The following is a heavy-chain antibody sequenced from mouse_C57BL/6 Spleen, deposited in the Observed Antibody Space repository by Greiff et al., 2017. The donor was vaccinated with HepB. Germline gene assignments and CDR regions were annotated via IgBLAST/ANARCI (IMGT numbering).Heavy chain of an antibody. D-gene: IGHD1-1*01. J-gene: IGHJ4*01. Sequence: VMLVESGPGLVQPSQSLSITCTVSGFSLTSYGVHWVRQSPGKGLEWLGVIWRGGSTDYNAAFMSRLSITKDNSKSQVFFKMNSLQADDTAIYYCSKNPYYYGSSYYAMDYWGQGTSVTVSS. CDR1: GFSLTSYG. CDR3: SKNPYYYGSSYYAMDY. V-gene: IGHV2-5*01. CDR2: IWRGGST.